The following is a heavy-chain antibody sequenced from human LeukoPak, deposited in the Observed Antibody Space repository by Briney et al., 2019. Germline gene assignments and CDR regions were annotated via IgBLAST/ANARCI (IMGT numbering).Heavy chain of an antibody. Sequence: ASVKVSCKASGYTFTSYAMHWVRQAPGQRLEWMGWINAGNGNTKYSQKFQGRVTITRDTSASTAYMELSSLRPEDTAVYYCARDHRIVVVPAAMEGYYYYGMDVWGQGTTVTVSS. CDR3: ARDHRIVVVPAAMEGYYYYGMDV. CDR1: GYTFTSYA. D-gene: IGHD2-2*01. V-gene: IGHV1-3*01. CDR2: INAGNGNT. J-gene: IGHJ6*02.